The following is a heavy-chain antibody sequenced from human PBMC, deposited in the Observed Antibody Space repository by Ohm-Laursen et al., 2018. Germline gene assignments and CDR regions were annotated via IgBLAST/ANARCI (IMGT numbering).Heavy chain of an antibody. CDR3: ARDDASGSYGS. Sequence: GSLRLSCAASGFTFTSYWMHWVRQAPGKGLVWVSRINSGGGTYYANSVKGRFTISRDNSKNMVYLLMGSLRAEDTAVYYCARDDASGSYGSWGQGILVTVSS. CDR1: GFTFTSYW. V-gene: IGHV3-74*01. CDR2: INSGGGT. D-gene: IGHD3-10*01. J-gene: IGHJ5*02.